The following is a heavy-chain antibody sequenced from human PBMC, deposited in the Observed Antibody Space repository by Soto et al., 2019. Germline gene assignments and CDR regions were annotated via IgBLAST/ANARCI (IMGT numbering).Heavy chain of an antibody. J-gene: IGHJ5*02. D-gene: IGHD6-19*01. CDR3: AKDRGAGGRFSGIAVAGIPS. CDR2: ISGGGGNT. Sequence: EVQLLESGGGLVQPGGSLRLSCAASGFTFSSYAMSWVRQTPGKGLEWVSGISGGGGNTYYADSVTGRFTLSRDKSRNTLYLQMNRLRAADTAIYCCAKDRGAGGRFSGIAVAGIPSWGQGTLVTVSS. V-gene: IGHV3-23*01. CDR1: GFTFSSYA.